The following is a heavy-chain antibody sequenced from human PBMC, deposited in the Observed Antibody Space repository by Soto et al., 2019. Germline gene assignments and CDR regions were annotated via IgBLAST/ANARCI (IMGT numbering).Heavy chain of an antibody. CDR1: GFTFSSYS. Sequence: EVQLVESGGGLEQPGGSLRLSCAASGFTFSSYSMNWVRQAPGKGLEWVSYISSSSSTIYYADSVKGRFTISRDNAKNSQYLQMNSLRDEDTAVYYCAKGTTYYYYGMDVWGQGTTVTVSS. J-gene: IGHJ6*02. V-gene: IGHV3-48*02. D-gene: IGHD2-2*01. CDR2: ISSSSSTI. CDR3: AKGTTYYYYGMDV.